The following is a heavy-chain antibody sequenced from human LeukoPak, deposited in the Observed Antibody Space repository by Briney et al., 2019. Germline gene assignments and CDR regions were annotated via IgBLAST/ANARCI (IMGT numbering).Heavy chain of an antibody. CDR3: AKFYDYGDQRYWYFDL. D-gene: IGHD4-17*01. J-gene: IGHJ2*01. CDR2: YSASGDTT. CDR1: GFTFSDYY. V-gene: IGHV3-23*01. Sequence: GSLRLSCAASGFTFSDYYMSWIRQAPGKGLEWLSAYSASGDTTYYADSVKGRFAISRDNSKKTLYLQMNNLRAEDTAMYYCAKFYDYGDQRYWYFDLWGRGTLVTVSS.